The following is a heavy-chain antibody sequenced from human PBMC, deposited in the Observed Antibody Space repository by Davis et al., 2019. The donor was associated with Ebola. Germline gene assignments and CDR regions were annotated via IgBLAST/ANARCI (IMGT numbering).Heavy chain of an antibody. Sequence: GESLKISCAASGFTFSTHWMSWVRQAPGKALEWVANIKQDGSEKYFVDSVEGRFTISRDNAKNSLYLQMNSLRAEDTALYYCAPTDTSGNEAFDLWGRGTMVTVSS. J-gene: IGHJ3*01. CDR2: IKQDGSEK. CDR1: GFTFSTHW. CDR3: APTDTSGNEAFDL. V-gene: IGHV3-7*01. D-gene: IGHD4-23*01.